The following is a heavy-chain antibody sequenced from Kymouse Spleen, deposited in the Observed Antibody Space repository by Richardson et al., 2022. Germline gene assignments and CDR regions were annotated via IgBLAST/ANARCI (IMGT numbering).Heavy chain of an antibody. J-gene: IGHJ4*02. CDR2: INHSGST. D-gene: IGHD3-10*01. Sequence: QVQLQQWGAGLLKPSETLSLTCAVYGGSFSGYYWSWIRQPPGKGLEWIGEINHSGSTNYNPSLKSRVTISVDTSKNQFSLKLSSVTAADTAVYYCARGYYYGSGSYTSFDYWGQGTLVTVSS. V-gene: IGHV4-34*01. CDR1: GGSFSGYY. CDR3: ARGYYYGSGSYTSFDY.